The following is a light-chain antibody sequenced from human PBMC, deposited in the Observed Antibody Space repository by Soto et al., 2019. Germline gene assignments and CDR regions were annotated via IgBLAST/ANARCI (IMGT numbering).Light chain of an antibody. J-gene: IGKJ2*01. Sequence: IALTQAPATRSGSPGERATPSCRARQSIKNTNLAWSQKKPGQAPRLLIYGASSRPTGIPDRLSGSGSATNVTPTTSRLEAEDFAVYYCRHYGSTPAHTCGQGTQVDIK. V-gene: IGKV3-20*01. CDR2: GAS. CDR1: QSIKNTN. CDR3: RHYGSTPAHT.